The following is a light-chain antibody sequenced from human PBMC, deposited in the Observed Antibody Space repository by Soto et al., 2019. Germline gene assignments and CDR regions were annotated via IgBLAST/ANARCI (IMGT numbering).Light chain of an antibody. V-gene: IGKV3-11*01. J-gene: IGKJ5*01. CDR3: QHGGT. Sequence: EIVLTQSPATLSLSPGERATVSCRASQSVNNNLGWYQQKAGQAPRLLIYDASNRATGIPARFSGSGSGTDFTLTISSLEPEDFAVYYCQHGGTFGQGTRLEIK. CDR2: DAS. CDR1: QSVNNN.